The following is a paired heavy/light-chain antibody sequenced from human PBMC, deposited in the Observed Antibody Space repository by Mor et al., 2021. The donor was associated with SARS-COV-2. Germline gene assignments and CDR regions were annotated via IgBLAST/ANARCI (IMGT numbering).Light chain of an antibody. CDR1: QSVGSD. CDR3: QQYYNWPPYT. V-gene: IGKV3-15*01. J-gene: IGKJ2*01. Sequence: EIVMTQSPATLSVSPGERASLSCRASQSVGSDLAWYQQKPGQAPRLLIYGASTRATGIPARFSGSGSGTEFTLIISSLQSEDFAVYYCQQYYNWPPYTFGQGTKLEIK. CDR2: GAS.
Heavy chain of an antibody. CDR1: GFTFSTYG. CDR2: ISSSSSMI. J-gene: IGHJ4*02. Sequence: EVQLVESGGGLVQPGGSLRLSCAASGFTFSTYGMNWVRQAPGKGLEWVSYISSSSSMIYYADSVKGRFTISRDNAKNSLYLQMNSLRAGDTAVYYCAIFRLRLGELSSDYWGQGTLVTVSS. CDR3: AIFRLRLGELSSDY. D-gene: IGHD3-16*02. V-gene: IGHV3-48*01.